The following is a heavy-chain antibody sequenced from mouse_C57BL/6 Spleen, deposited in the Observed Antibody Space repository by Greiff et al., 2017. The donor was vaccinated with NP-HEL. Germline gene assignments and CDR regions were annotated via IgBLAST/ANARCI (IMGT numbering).Heavy chain of an antibody. CDR2: IYPSDSET. J-gene: IGHJ2*01. CDR1: GYTFTSYW. CDR3: ARGSYYYGSPQYYFDY. Sequence: VQLQQPGAELVRPGSSVKLSCKASGYTFTSYWMDWVKQRPGQGLEWIGNIYPSDSETHYNQKFKDKATLTVDKSSSTAYMQLSSLTSEDSAVYYCARGSYYYGSPQYYFDYWGQGTTLIVSS. D-gene: IGHD1-1*01. V-gene: IGHV1-61*01.